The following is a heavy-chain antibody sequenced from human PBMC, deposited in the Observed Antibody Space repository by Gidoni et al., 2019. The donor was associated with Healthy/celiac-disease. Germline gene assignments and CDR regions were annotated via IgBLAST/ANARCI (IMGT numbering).Heavy chain of an antibody. CDR3: AKDLSRSSSSELDY. J-gene: IGHJ4*02. V-gene: IGHV3-30*18. CDR2: RSYDGSNK. CDR1: GCTFSSYG. D-gene: IGHD6-6*01. Sequence: QVQLVESGGGVVQPGRSLRLSCAASGCTFSSYGMHWVRQAPGKGLEWVAVRSYDGSNKYYADSVKGRFTISRDNSKNTLYLQMNSLRAEDTAVYYCAKDLSRSSSSELDYWGQGTLVTVSS.